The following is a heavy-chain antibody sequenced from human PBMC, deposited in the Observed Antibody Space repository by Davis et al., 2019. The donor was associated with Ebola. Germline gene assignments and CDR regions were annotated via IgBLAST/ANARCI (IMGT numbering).Heavy chain of an antibody. CDR2: ISSSSSYI. D-gene: IGHD2-2*01. V-gene: IGHV3-21*01. CDR1: GFTFSSDS. Sequence: GESLKISCAASGFTFSSDSMNWVRQAPGKGLEWVSSISSSSSYIYYADSVKGRFTISRDNAKNSLYLQMNSLRAEDTAVYYCARDSGRGKYCSSTSCHGIFGWFDPWGQGTLVTVSS. J-gene: IGHJ5*02. CDR3: ARDSGRGKYCSSTSCHGIFGWFDP.